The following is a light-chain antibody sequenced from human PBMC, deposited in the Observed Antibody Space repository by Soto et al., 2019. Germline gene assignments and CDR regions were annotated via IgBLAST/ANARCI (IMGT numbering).Light chain of an antibody. CDR2: EVS. CDR3: SSYTDSGTLVV. J-gene: IGLJ2*01. CDR1: TSDVGGYNY. V-gene: IGLV2-14*01. Sequence: QSALTQPASVSGSPGQSITISCAGTTSDVGGYNYVSWYQQHPGKAPKLMIYEVSKRPSGVSNRFSGSKSGNTASLTISGLQAEDEADYYCSSYTDSGTLVVFGGGTEVTVL.